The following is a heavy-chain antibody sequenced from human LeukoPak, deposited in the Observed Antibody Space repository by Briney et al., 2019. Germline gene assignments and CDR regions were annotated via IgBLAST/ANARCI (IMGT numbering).Heavy chain of an antibody. CDR1: GFFFNSYW. CDR2: IKKDGGEK. V-gene: IGHV3-7*01. J-gene: IGHJ4*02. CDR3: ARWGRWSAQVRDFDN. D-gene: IGHD3-3*01. Sequence: GGSLRLSCAASGFFFNSYWMTWVRQAPGKGLEWVSNIKKDGGEKYYVDSVKGRFTISRDNAQNTLYLQMNSLRGEDTAVYYCARWGRWSAQVRDFDNWGQGTLVTVSS.